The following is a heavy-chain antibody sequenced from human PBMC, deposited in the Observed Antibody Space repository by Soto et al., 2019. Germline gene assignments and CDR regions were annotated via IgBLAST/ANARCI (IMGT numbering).Heavy chain of an antibody. Sequence: QVRLVQSGAEVKKPGSSVKVSCKASGGTFSNDAISWVRQAPGQGLEWMGGIILPFGTANYAQKFQGRVTITADESMTTAYMELSVLRSEDTAVYYCARGPDDAGYFDYWGQGTLVTVSS. CDR2: IILPFGTA. V-gene: IGHV1-69*12. CDR3: ARGPDDAGYFDY. CDR1: GGTFSNDA. J-gene: IGHJ4*02. D-gene: IGHD1-1*01.